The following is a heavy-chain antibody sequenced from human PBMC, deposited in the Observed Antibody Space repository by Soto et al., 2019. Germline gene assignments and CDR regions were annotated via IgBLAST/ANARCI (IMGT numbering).Heavy chain of an antibody. CDR1: GFTFSSYG. D-gene: IGHD3-3*01. V-gene: IGHV3-30*18. CDR2: ISYDGSNK. Sequence: RLSCAASGFTFSSYGMHWVRQAPGKGLEWVAVISYDGSNKYYADSVKGRFTISRDNSKNTLYLQMNSLRAEDTAVYYCAKDGGYYDFWSGYYQGTQPTQVTYGMDVWGQGTTVTVSS. CDR3: AKDGGYYDFWSGYYQGTQPTQVTYGMDV. J-gene: IGHJ6*02.